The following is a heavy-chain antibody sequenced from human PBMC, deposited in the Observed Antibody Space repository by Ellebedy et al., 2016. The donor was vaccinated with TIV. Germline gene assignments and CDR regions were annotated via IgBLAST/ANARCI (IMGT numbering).Heavy chain of an antibody. J-gene: IGHJ5*02. CDR2: IIPILGIA. CDR1: GGTFRSYP. Sequence: AASVKVSCKASGGTFRSYPISWVRQAPGQGLEWMGRIIPILGIANYAQKFQGRVTITADKSTSIAYMELSSLRSEDTAVYYWAAGNDGGWFDPWGQGTLVTVSS. D-gene: IGHD1-1*01. CDR3: AAGNDGGWFDP. V-gene: IGHV1-69*02.